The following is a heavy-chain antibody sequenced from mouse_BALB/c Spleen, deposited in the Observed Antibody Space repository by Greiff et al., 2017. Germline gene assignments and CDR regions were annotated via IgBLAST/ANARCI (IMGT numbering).Heavy chain of an antibody. J-gene: IGHJ3*01. CDR1: GFTFSDYY. Sequence: DVKLVESGGGLVKPGGSLKLSCAASGFTFSDYYMYWVRQTPEKRLEWVATISDGGSYTYYPDSVKGRFTISRDNAKNNLYLQMSSLKSEDTAMYYCARASTAPFACWDQRTLVAVSA. CDR2: ISDGGSYT. V-gene: IGHV5-4*02. CDR3: ARASTAPFAC. D-gene: IGHD1-2*01.